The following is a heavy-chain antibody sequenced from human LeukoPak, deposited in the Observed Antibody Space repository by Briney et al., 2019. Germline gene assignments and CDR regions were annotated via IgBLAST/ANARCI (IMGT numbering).Heavy chain of an antibody. CDR2: MNPNSGNT. CDR1: GYTFTSYD. CDR3: ARAIAAAGADY. D-gene: IGHD6-13*01. Sequence: GASAKVSCKASGYTFTSYDINWVRQATGQGLEWMGWMNPNSGNTGYAQKFQGRVTMTRNTSISTAYMELGSLRSEDTAVYYCARAIAAAGADYWGQGTLVTVSS. V-gene: IGHV1-8*01. J-gene: IGHJ4*02.